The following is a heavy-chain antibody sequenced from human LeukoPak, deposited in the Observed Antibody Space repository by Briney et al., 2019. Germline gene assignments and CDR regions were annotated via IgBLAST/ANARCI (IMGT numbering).Heavy chain of an antibody. D-gene: IGHD3-22*01. CDR2: IYTSGST. V-gene: IGHV4-4*09. Sequence: SETLSLTCAVSGGSISSYYWSWIRQPPGKGLEWIGYIYTSGSTIYNPSLKSRVTISADTSKNQFSLKLSSVTAADTAVYYCARPNDSSGYYQGYYFDYWGQGTLVTVSS. CDR1: GGSISSYY. CDR3: ARPNDSSGYYQGYYFDY. J-gene: IGHJ4*02.